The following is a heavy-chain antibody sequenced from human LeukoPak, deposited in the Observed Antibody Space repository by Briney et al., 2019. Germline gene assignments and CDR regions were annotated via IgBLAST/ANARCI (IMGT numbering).Heavy chain of an antibody. Sequence: SVKVSCKASGGTFSSYAISWVRQAPGQGLEWMGRIIPIFGTANYAQKFQGRVTITTDESTSTAYMELSSLRSEDTAVYYSARDTYDSSGYSANFDYWGQGTLVTVSS. J-gene: IGHJ4*02. CDR3: ARDTYDSSGYSANFDY. D-gene: IGHD3-22*01. V-gene: IGHV1-69*05. CDR2: IIPIFGTA. CDR1: GGTFSSYA.